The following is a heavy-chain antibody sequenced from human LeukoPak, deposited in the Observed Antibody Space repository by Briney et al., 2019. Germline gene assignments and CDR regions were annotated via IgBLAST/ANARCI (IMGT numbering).Heavy chain of an antibody. V-gene: IGHV4-61*05. CDR2: IYYSGST. CDR1: GGSISSSSYY. Sequence: SETLSLTCTVSGGSISSSSYYWGWIRQPPGKGLEWIGYIYYSGSTNYNPSLKSRVTISVDTSKNQFSLKLSSVTAADTAVYYCARSEWEPQAEYFQHWGQGTLVTVSS. D-gene: IGHD1-26*01. CDR3: ARSEWEPQAEYFQH. J-gene: IGHJ1*01.